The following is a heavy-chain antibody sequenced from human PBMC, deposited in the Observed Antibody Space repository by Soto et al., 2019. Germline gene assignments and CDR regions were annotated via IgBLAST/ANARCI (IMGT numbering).Heavy chain of an antibody. J-gene: IGHJ5*01. CDR3: ARASIHGSSWYFWFDP. Sequence: QVQLVQSGAEVRKPGSSVKVSCKASGGTFSRYAINWVRQAPGQGLEWMGGIIPMFGTTNYAQKFKGRVTSTADESTSTVYMELNTLRSEEAAVYYCARASIHGSSWYFWFDPWGQGTLVTVSS. V-gene: IGHV1-69*01. CDR1: GGTFSRYA. D-gene: IGHD6-13*01. CDR2: IIPMFGTT.